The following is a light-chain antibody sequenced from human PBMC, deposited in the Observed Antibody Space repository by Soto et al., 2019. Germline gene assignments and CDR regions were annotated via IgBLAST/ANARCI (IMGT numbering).Light chain of an antibody. J-gene: IGLJ3*02. Sequence: QSALTQPASVSGSPGQSITISCTGTSNDVGSYNLVSWYQQHPGEAPKLMIFDVTKRPSGVSNRFSGSKSGNTASLTISDLQAEDEADYYCCSYAGSSTVVFGGGTKLTVL. CDR3: CSYAGSSTVV. CDR1: SNDVGSYNL. V-gene: IGLV2-23*02. CDR2: DVT.